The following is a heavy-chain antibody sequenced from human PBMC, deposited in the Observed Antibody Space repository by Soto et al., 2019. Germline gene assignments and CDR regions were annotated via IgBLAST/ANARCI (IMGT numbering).Heavy chain of an antibody. CDR3: ASQLYIAAAGTEIDY. Sequence: PSETLSLTCAVSGGSISSSNWWSWVSQPPGKGLEWIGEIYHSGSTNYNPSLKSRVTISVDKSKNQFSLKLSSVTAADTAVYYCASQLYIAAAGTEIDYWGQGTLVTVSS. J-gene: IGHJ4*02. CDR1: GGSISSSNW. D-gene: IGHD6-13*01. CDR2: IYHSGST. V-gene: IGHV4-4*02.